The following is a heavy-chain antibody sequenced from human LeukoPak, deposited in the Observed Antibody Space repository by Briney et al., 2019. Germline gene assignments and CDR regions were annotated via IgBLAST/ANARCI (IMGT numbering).Heavy chain of an antibody. CDR1: GFTFSDYY. V-gene: IGHV3-11*01. Sequence: KAGGSLRLSCAASGFTFSDYYMSWIRQAPGKGLEWVSYISSSGSTIYYADSVKGRFTISRDNAKNSLYLQMNSLRAEDTAVYYCARVKQMTTVVSLYYYYYMDVWGKGTTVTISS. D-gene: IGHD4-23*01. J-gene: IGHJ6*03. CDR3: ARVKQMTTVVSLYYYYYMDV. CDR2: ISSSGSTI.